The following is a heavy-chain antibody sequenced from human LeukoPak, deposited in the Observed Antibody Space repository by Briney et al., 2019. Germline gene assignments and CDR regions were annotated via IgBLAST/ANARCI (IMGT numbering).Heavy chain of an antibody. CDR1: GFTFSSYS. CDR3: ARSANGGDAFDI. J-gene: IGHJ3*02. Sequence: GGSLRLSCAASGFTFSSYSMNWVRQAPGKGLEWVSSISSSSSYIYYADSVKGRFTISRDNAKNSLYLQMNSLRAEDTAVYYCARSANGGDAFDIWGQGTTVTVSS. V-gene: IGHV3-21*01. CDR2: ISSSSSYI.